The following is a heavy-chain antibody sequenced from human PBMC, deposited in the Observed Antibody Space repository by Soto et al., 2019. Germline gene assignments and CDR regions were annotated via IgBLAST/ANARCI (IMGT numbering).Heavy chain of an antibody. CDR3: ATRITVVGLLIPPFDP. CDR1: GGSVNGYY. D-gene: IGHD3-3*01. CDR2: INHTGGT. Sequence: QVHLQQWGAGLLKPSETLSLTCAVYGGSVNGYYWNWIRQPPGKGLEWIGEINHTGGTHYNPSLKSRVTMSVDTSKNQFSLRLSSVTAAETAIYYCATRITVVGLLIPPFDPWGQGTQVTVSS. V-gene: IGHV4-34*02. J-gene: IGHJ5*02.